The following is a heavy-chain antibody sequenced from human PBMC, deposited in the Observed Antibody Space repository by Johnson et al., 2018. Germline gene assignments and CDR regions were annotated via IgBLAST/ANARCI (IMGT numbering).Heavy chain of an antibody. V-gene: IGHV3-30*18. CDR1: GFTFNNYG. CDR3: AKDKRLGDFPYYYYYMDV. J-gene: IGHJ6*03. CDR2: ISYDGSDK. Sequence: QVQLVESGGGVAQPGRSLRLSCAASGFTFNNYGMHWVRQTPGKGPEWVAVISYDGSDKYYADSVKGRFTISRDSSKNTLYLQMNSLGAEDTAVYYCAKDKRLGDFPYYYYYMDVWGKGTTVTVSS. D-gene: IGHD3-16*01.